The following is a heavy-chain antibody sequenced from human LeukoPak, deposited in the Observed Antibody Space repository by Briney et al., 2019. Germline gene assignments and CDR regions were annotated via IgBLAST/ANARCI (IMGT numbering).Heavy chain of an antibody. Sequence: GGSLRLSCAASGFTFSSYAMHWVRQAPGKGLEWVAVISYDGSNKYYADSVKGRFTISRDNSKNTLYLQMNSLRAEDTAVYYCARDGYYYDSDAFDICGQGTMVTVSS. J-gene: IGHJ3*02. D-gene: IGHD3-22*01. CDR2: ISYDGSNK. CDR1: GFTFSSYA. CDR3: ARDGYYYDSDAFDI. V-gene: IGHV3-30-3*01.